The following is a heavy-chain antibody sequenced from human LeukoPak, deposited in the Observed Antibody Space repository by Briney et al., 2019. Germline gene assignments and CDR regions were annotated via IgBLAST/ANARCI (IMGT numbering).Heavy chain of an antibody. CDR3: ATFPITMIVVARYYFDY. CDR2: ISGYNGNT. D-gene: IGHD3-22*01. Sequence: GASVKVSCKASGYIFTKYGISWVRQAPGQGPEWMGWISGYNGNTNYAQKLQGRVTMTRDTSTTTAYMELSSLRSEDTAVYYCATFPITMIVVARYYFDYWGQGTLVTVSS. V-gene: IGHV1-18*01. CDR1: GYIFTKYG. J-gene: IGHJ4*02.